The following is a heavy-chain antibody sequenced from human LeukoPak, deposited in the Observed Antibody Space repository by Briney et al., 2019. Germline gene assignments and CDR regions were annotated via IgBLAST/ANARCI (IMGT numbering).Heavy chain of an antibody. J-gene: IGHJ4*02. CDR2: INHSGST. CDR3: ARGPIDYDSSGYYLPY. CDR1: GGSFSGYY. D-gene: IGHD3-22*01. V-gene: IGHV4-34*01. Sequence: PSETLSLTCAVYGGSFSGYYWSWIRQPPGEGLEWIGEINHSGSTNYNPSLKSRVTISVDTSKNQFSLKLSSVTAADTAVYYCARGPIDYDSSGYYLPYWGQGTLVTVSS.